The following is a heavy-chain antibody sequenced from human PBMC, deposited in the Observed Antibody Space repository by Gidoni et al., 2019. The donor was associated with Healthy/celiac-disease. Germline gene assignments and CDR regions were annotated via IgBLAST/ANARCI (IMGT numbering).Heavy chain of an antibody. Sequence: EVQLVESGGGLVKPGGSLRLSCAASGFTFSRYSMNWVRQAPGKGLEWVSSISSSSSYIYYADSVKGRFTISRDNAKNSLYLQMNSLRAEDTAVYYCARDGSLRFLEWLCLDYWGQGTLVTVSS. D-gene: IGHD3-3*01. J-gene: IGHJ4*02. CDR2: ISSSSSYI. CDR1: GFTFSRYS. CDR3: ARDGSLRFLEWLCLDY. V-gene: IGHV3-21*01.